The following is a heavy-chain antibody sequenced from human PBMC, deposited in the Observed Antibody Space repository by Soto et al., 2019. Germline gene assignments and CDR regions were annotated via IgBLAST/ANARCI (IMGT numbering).Heavy chain of an antibody. Sequence: SETLSLTCTVSGGSVGSSNYHWAWIRQPPGKGPEWIGSGTTYYNPSLRSRVTISVDTSKNQFSLKLSSVTAADTAVYYCATYGGDTGRFDYWGKGTQVTVPS. CDR1: GGSVGSSNYH. V-gene: IGHV4-39*01. J-gene: IGHJ4*02. D-gene: IGHD4-17*01. CDR2: SGTT. CDR3: ATYGGDTGRFDY.